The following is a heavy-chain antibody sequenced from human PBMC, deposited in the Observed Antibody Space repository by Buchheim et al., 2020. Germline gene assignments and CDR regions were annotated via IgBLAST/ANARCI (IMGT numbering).Heavy chain of an antibody. J-gene: IGHJ4*02. CDR2: ISHDESKK. V-gene: IGHV3-30*18. CDR1: GFSLRTSG. Sequence: QVQLVESGGGVVQPGRSLRLSCAASGFSLRTSGMHWVRQAPGKGLEWVAVISHDESKKNYAESVKGRFTISRDTSENNLFLQMNSLRAEDTAVYYCAKRGYSYGKFESWGQGTL. CDR3: AKRGYSYGKFES. D-gene: IGHD5-18*01.